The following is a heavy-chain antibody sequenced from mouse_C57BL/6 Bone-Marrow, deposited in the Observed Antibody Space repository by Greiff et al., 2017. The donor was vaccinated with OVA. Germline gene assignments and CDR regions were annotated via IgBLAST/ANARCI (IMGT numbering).Heavy chain of an antibody. CDR2: IDPEDGET. CDR3: ARNTYYGNYDYAMDY. V-gene: IGHV14-2*01. Sequence: VQLKESGAELVKPGASVKLSCTPSGFNIKDYYMHWVKQRTEQGLEWIGRIDPEDGETKYAPKFQGKATITADTSSSTAYLQLSSLTSEDTAVYYCARNTYYGNYDYAMDYWGQGTSVTVSS. J-gene: IGHJ4*01. D-gene: IGHD2-10*01. CDR1: GFNIKDYY.